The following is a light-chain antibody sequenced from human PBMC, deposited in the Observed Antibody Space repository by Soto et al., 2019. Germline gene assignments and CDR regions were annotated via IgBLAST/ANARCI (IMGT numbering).Light chain of an antibody. J-gene: IGKJ1*01. CDR1: QTISSW. CDR2: KAS. V-gene: IGKV1-5*03. Sequence: DIQITQSPSTLSGSVEDRVTTTSRASQTISSWLAWYQQKPGKAPKLVIYKASTLESGGPSRFSGSGSGTEFTLTISSLQPEDFATYYCQQSYSTPETFGQGTKVDI. CDR3: QQSYSTPET.